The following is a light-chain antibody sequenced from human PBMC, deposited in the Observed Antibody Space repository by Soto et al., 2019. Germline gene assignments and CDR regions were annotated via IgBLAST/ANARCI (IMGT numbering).Light chain of an antibody. Sequence: EIVLTQSPGTLSLSPGERATLSCRASQSVSSSYLAWYQQKPGQPPRLLIYGASSRATGIPDRFSGSGSGSDFTLTISRLEPEDFAVYYCQQYGRSPHTFAQGTKLEIK. CDR1: QSVSSSY. V-gene: IGKV3-20*01. CDR3: QQYGRSPHT. J-gene: IGKJ2*01. CDR2: GAS.